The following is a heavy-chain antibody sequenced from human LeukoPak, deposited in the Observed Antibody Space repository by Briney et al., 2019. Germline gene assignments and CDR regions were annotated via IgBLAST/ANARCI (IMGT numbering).Heavy chain of an antibody. CDR1: GFTFSSYS. Sequence: GGSLRLSCAASGFTFSSYSMNWVRQTPERGLEWDSSITTSGRYIYYADSVKGRFIISRDNAKNSLYLQMNSLRAEDTALYYCAKEVPAARVMYYYYYMDVWGKGTTVTVSS. CDR2: ITTSGRYI. J-gene: IGHJ6*03. V-gene: IGHV3-21*01. D-gene: IGHD2-2*01. CDR3: AKEVPAARVMYYYYYMDV.